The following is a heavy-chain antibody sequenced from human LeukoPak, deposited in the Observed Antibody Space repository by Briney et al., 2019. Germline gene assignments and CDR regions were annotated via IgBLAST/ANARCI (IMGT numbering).Heavy chain of an antibody. CDR2: MNPNSSNT. CDR3: ARAQGYYYYMDV. CDR1: GYTFTSYD. V-gene: IGHV1-8*03. Sequence: VASVKVSCKASGYTFTSYDINWVRQATGQGLEWMGWMNPNSSNTGYAQKFQGRVTITRNTSISTAYMELSSLRSEDTAVYYCARAQGYYYYMDVWGKGTTVTVSS. J-gene: IGHJ6*03.